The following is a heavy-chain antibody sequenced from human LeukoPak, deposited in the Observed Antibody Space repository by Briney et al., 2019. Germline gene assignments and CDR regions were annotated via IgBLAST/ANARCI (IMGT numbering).Heavy chain of an antibody. J-gene: IGHJ4*02. D-gene: IGHD5-18*01. CDR3: AKETLQLWLPDY. CDR2: ISNSGGRT. CDR1: GFTFSSYA. V-gene: IGHV3-23*01. Sequence: GGSLRLSCAASGFTFSSYAMSWVRQAPGKGLEWVSAISNSGGRTYYADSVKGRFTISRDNSKNTLSLQMNSLRAEDTAVYYCAKETLQLWLPDYWGQGTLVTVSS.